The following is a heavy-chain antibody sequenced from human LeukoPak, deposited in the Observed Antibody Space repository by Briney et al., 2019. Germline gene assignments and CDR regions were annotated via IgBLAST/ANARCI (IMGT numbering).Heavy chain of an antibody. J-gene: IGHJ4*02. CDR3: AKDIQGLNQRVFDY. Sequence: GGSLRLSCAASGFTFSSYWMSWVRQAPGKGLEWVSSISSSSSYIYYADSVKGRFTISRDNAKNSLYLQMNSLRAEDTALYYCAKDIQGLNQRVFDYWGQGTLVTVSS. CDR1: GFTFSSYW. V-gene: IGHV3-21*04. D-gene: IGHD5-18*01. CDR2: ISSSSSYI.